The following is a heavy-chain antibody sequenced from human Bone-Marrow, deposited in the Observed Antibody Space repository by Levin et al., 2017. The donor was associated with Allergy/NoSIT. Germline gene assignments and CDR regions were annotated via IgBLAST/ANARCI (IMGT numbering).Heavy chain of an antibody. J-gene: IGHJ6*03. V-gene: IGHV3-11*06. Sequence: PGGSLRLSCAASGFTFSDYYMSWIRQAPGKGLEWVSYISSSSSYTNYADSVKGRFTISRDNAKNSLYLQMNSLRAEDTAVYYCARNNPGGFLEWSSRLGYYYMDVWGKGTTVTVSS. D-gene: IGHD3-3*01. CDR3: ARNNPGGFLEWSSRLGYYYMDV. CDR2: ISSSSSYT. CDR1: GFTFSDYY.